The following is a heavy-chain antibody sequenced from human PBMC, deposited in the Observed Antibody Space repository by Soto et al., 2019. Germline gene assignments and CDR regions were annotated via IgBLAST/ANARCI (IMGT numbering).Heavy chain of an antibody. D-gene: IGHD4-17*01. Sequence: QVQLQESGPGLVKPSQTLSLTCTVSGGSISSGDYYWSWIRQPPGKGLEWIGYIYYSGSTYYNPSLKSRVTVSVDTSKNQFSLKLSSVTAADTAMYYCSMTTLTTGPDLGYYYGMDVWGQGSTVTVSS. CDR1: GGSISSGDYY. CDR2: IYYSGST. V-gene: IGHV4-30-4*01. J-gene: IGHJ6*02. CDR3: SMTTLTTGPDLGYYYGMDV.